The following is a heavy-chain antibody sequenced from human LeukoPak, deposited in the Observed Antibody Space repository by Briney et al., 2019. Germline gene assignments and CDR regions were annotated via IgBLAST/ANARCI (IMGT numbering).Heavy chain of an antibody. V-gene: IGHV1-69*04. Sequence: ASVKVSCKASGGTFSSYAISWVRQAPGQGLEWMGRIIPIFGIANYAQKFQGRVTITADKSTSPAYMELSSLRSEDTAVYYCARDTYYYDSSGYQGLFDYWGQGTLVTVSS. J-gene: IGHJ4*02. CDR2: IIPIFGIA. CDR3: ARDTYYYDSSGYQGLFDY. CDR1: GGTFSSYA. D-gene: IGHD3-22*01.